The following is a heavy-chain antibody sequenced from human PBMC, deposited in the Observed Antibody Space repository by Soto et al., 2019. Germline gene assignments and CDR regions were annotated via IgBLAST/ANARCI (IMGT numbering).Heavy chain of an antibody. CDR1: GFTFNTYG. CDR3: ARRPQPTRGIRSYFDL. V-gene: IGHV3-30*03. CDR2: ISYDGINK. D-gene: IGHD2-15*01. J-gene: IGHJ2*01. Sequence: QVQLVESGGGVVQPGRSLGLSCAASGFTFNTYGMHWGRQAPGKGLEWVAAISYDGINKYYVDSVKGRFTISRDNSKNTLYVQMNSLRAEDTALYYCARRPQPTRGIRSYFDLLGRGILVTVSS.